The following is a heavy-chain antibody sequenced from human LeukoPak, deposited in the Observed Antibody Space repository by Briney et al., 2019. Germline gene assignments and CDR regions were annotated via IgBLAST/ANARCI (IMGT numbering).Heavy chain of an antibody. CDR1: GGTFTFGTAG. D-gene: IGHD5-12*01. CDR3: ARAYIVTTNGDKVYYYMDL. J-gene: IGHJ6*03. Sequence: ASVKVSCKASGGTFTFGTAGVTWVRQASGQRLEWLGGIIPLFDSPHYAPNFQGRLTITADRFSGVAYMDLSSLSSEDTAVYFCARAYIVTTNGDKVYYYMDLWGTGTTVTVSS. CDR2: IIPLFDSP. V-gene: IGHV1-69*06.